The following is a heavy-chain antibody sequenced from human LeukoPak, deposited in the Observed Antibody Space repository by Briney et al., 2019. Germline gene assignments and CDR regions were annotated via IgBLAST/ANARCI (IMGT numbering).Heavy chain of an antibody. Sequence: SETLSLTCDVSGYSISSYDYWGWIRQPPGKGLKWIGNIFHTGTTYYNPSFRSRVTMSVDTSKSQFSLRLSSVTAADTAVYYCVRDSSVGPPPGWWGQGTLVTVSS. D-gene: IGHD1-26*01. CDR2: IFHTGTT. CDR3: VRDSSVGPPPGW. J-gene: IGHJ4*02. CDR1: GYSISSYDY. V-gene: IGHV4-38-2*02.